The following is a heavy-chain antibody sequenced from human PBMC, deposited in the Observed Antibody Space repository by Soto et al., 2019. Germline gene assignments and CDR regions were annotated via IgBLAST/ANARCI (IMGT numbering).Heavy chain of an antibody. CDR2: ISSNSAYI. Sequence: GGSLRLSCAASGFTFRSFTMNWVRQASGKGLEWVSTISSNSAYIYYTDALRGRFTISRDNAKNSLHLQMNSLRAEDTAVYYCTRDASRDSSARGWFDPWGPGTLVTVSS. CDR3: TRDASRDSSARGWFDP. CDR1: GFTFRSFT. V-gene: IGHV3-21*01. D-gene: IGHD6-13*01. J-gene: IGHJ5*02.